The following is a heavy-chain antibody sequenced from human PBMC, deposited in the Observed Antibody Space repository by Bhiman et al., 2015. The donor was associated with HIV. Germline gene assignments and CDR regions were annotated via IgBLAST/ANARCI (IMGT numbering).Heavy chain of an antibody. CDR1: GLTFNRYW. J-gene: IGHJ4*02. V-gene: IGHV3-7*01. CDR3: ARDGYYDSSRGV. CDR2: IKHDGSDK. Sequence: EVQLVESGGGLVQPGGSLRLSCVASGLTFNRYWMSWVRQAPGKGLEWVANIKHDGSDKYYVDSVKGRFTISRDNAKNSLYLQMNSLRVDDTAVYYCARDGYYDSSRGVWGQGTLVTVSS. D-gene: IGHD3-22*01.